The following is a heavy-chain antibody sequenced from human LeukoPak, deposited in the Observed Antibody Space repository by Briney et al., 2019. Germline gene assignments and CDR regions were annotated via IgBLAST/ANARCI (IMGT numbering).Heavy chain of an antibody. CDR1: GYTFTSYG. CDR3: ASFEVVPAATDY. J-gene: IGHJ4*02. V-gene: IGHV1-18*01. D-gene: IGHD2-2*01. Sequence: ASVKVSCKASGYTFTSYGISWVRQAPGQGLEWMGWISAYNGNTNYAQKLQGRVTMTTDTSTSTAHMELRSLRSDDTAVYYCASFEVVPAATDYWGQGTLVTVSS. CDR2: ISAYNGNT.